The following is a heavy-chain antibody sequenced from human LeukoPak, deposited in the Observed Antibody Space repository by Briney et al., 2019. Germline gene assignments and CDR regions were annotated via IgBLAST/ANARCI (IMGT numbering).Heavy chain of an antibody. D-gene: IGHD3-22*01. V-gene: IGHV1-69*05. CDR3: ARDQSSSYYRQIDY. CDR1: GGTFSSYA. Sequence: SVKVSCKASGGTFSSYAISWVRQAPGQGLEWMGGIIPIFGTANYAQKFQGRVTMTTDTSTSTAYMELRSLRSDDTAVYYCARDQSSSYYRQIDYWGQGTLVTVSS. J-gene: IGHJ4*02. CDR2: IIPIFGTA.